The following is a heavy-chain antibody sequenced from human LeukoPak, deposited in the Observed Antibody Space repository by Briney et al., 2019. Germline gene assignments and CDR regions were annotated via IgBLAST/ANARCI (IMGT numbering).Heavy chain of an antibody. J-gene: IGHJ6*03. Sequence: SVKVSCRPSGDTFNNYVITWVRQAPGQGLEWMGGVIPIFNTPNYAQKFQGRVSITTDESTHTSYMELRSLRSEDTAVYYCSRVDRYHFYMDVWGKGTTVTVSS. CDR2: VIPIFNTP. CDR1: GDTFNNYV. CDR3: SRVDRYHFYMDV. V-gene: IGHV1-69*05.